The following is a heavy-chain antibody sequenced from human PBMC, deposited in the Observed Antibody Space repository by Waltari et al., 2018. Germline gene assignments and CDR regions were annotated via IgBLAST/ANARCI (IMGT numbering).Heavy chain of an antibody. CDR3: AKDPYGNYESYYSYMDV. Sequence: QVQLVESGGDTVQPGGSLRLSCAASGFTFSNFGMPWVRQAPAKGLEWVAFIRYDGTNKYYADSVKGRFTVSRDNSKNTLYLQMNSLRTEDTAVYYCAKDPYGNYESYYSYMDVWGKGTTVTVSS. D-gene: IGHD4-17*01. V-gene: IGHV3-30*02. J-gene: IGHJ6*03. CDR1: GFTFSNFG. CDR2: IRYDGTNK.